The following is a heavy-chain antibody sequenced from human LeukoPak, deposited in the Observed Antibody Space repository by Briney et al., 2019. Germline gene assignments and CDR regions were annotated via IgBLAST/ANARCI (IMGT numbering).Heavy chain of an antibody. CDR3: ARVPILLWFGELFPTMFDY. J-gene: IGHJ4*02. D-gene: IGHD3-10*01. CDR1: GYTFTSYG. CDR2: INPNSGGT. V-gene: IGHV1-2*02. Sequence: ASVKVSCKASGYTFTSYGISWVRQAPGQGLEWMGWINPNSGGTNYAQKFQGRVTMTRDTSISTAYMELSRLRSDDTAVYYCARVPILLWFGELFPTMFDYWGQGTLVTVSS.